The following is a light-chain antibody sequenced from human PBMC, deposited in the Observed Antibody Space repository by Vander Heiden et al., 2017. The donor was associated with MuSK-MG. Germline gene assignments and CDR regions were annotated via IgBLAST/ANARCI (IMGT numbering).Light chain of an antibody. V-gene: IGKV4-1*01. CDR3: QQDHTPPYT. J-gene: IGKJ1*01. Sequence: DIVMTQSPDSLAASLGERATITCKSSQSVLFIPNNKNYLAWYQQKPRQPPRLLIYWASTREPGVPDRFSGSGSGTDFTLTINSLQAEDVALYYCQQDHTPPYTFGQGTKAEVK. CDR1: QSVLFIPNNKNY. CDR2: WAS.